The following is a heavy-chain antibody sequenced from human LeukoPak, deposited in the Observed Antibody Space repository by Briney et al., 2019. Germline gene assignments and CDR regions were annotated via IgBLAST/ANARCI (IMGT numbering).Heavy chain of an antibody. J-gene: IGHJ4*02. CDR2: ISYDGSNE. CDR1: GFTFSNYG. CDR3: ARGDYGDYGDLDY. V-gene: IGHV3-30*03. D-gene: IGHD4-17*01. Sequence: GGSLRLSCAASGFTFSNYGMNWVRQAPGKGLEWVAVISYDGSNEYYAESVKGRFTISRDNSKNTLYLQMNSLGAEDTAVYYCARGDYGDYGDLDYWGQGTLVTVSS.